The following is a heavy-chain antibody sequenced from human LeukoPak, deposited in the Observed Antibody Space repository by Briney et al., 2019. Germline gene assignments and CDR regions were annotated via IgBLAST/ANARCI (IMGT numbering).Heavy chain of an antibody. CDR1: GGSISGYY. Sequence: SETLSLTCAVYGGSISGYYWSWIRQPPGKGLEWIGEINHSGSTNYNPSLKSRVTISVDTSKNQFSLKLSSVTAADTAVYYCARGAPMVRGAPQPNWFDPWGQGTLVTVSS. CDR2: INHSGST. CDR3: ARGAPMVRGAPQPNWFDP. D-gene: IGHD3-10*01. V-gene: IGHV4-34*01. J-gene: IGHJ5*02.